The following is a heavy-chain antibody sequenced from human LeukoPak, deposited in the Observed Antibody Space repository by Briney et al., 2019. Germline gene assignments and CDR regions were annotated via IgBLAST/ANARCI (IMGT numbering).Heavy chain of an antibody. Sequence: PSQTPSLTCNVSGGSISSGSDYWSWIRQPAGKGLEWIGRIYTSGSTNYNPSLKSRVTISVDTSKNQFSLKLTSVTAADTAVYYCARESLGPPYYFDYWGQGTLVTVSS. J-gene: IGHJ4*02. CDR3: ARESLGPPYYFDY. D-gene: IGHD1-26*01. CDR2: IYTSGST. CDR1: GGSISSGSDY. V-gene: IGHV4-61*02.